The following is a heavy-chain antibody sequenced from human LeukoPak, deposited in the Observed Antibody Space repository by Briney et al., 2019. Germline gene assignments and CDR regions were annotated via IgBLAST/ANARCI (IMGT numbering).Heavy chain of an antibody. J-gene: IGHJ4*02. CDR3: ARAYCSSTSCYAGGFDY. CDR1: GFTFSSYG. Sequence: QPGGSLRLSRAASGFTFSSYGMHWVRQAPGKGLEWVAVIWYDGSNKYYADSVKGRFTISRDNSKNTLYLQMNSLRAEDTAVYYCARAYCSSTSCYAGGFDYWGQGTLVTVSS. V-gene: IGHV3-33*01. D-gene: IGHD2-2*01. CDR2: IWYDGSNK.